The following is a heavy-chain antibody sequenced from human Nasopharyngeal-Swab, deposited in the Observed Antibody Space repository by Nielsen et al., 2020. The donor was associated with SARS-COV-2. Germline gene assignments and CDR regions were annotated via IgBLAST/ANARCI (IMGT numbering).Heavy chain of an antibody. CDR1: GYTFTGHN. CDR3: ARDGDNWAIDY. CDR2: FDPRGDST. J-gene: IGHJ4*02. V-gene: IGHV1-46*01. Sequence: ASVKVSCKASGYTFTGHNMHWVRQAPGQGLEWMAIFDPRGDSTSHAQKFQGRLTMTTDTTTSTVYMELSSLRPEDAAVYYCARDGDNWAIDYWGQGTLVTVSP. D-gene: IGHD1-1*01.